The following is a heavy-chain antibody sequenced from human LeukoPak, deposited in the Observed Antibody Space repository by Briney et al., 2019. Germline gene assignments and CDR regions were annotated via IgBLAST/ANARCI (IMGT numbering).Heavy chain of an antibody. Sequence: GGSLRLSCVASGFTFGAYAMRWVRLAPGKGLEWVSSISVRGDHTYYADSVKGRFTISRDDSKNTLYLQMNSLRGEDTAVYYCARDGGSYLTDYWGQGTLVTVSS. CDR3: ARDGGSYLTDY. CDR1: GFTFGAYA. D-gene: IGHD1-26*01. J-gene: IGHJ4*02. V-gene: IGHV3-23*01. CDR2: ISVRGDHT.